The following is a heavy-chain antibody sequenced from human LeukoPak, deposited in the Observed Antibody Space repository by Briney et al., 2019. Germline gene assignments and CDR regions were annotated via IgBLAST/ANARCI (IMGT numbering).Heavy chain of an antibody. V-gene: IGHV1-18*01. CDR2: ISAYNGKT. CDR1: GYTFTSYG. Sequence: ASVKVSCKASGYTFTSYGITWVRPAPGQGRGWMGWISAYNGKTNYAQKLQGRVTMTTDTSTSTAYMELRSLRSDDTAVYYCARDGPDYGDYVNFDYWGQGTLVTVSS. CDR3: ARDGPDYGDYVNFDY. J-gene: IGHJ4*02. D-gene: IGHD4-17*01.